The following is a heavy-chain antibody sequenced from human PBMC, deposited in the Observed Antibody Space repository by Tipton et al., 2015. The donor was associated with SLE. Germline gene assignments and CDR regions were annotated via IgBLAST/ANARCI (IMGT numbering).Heavy chain of an antibody. J-gene: IGHJ5*02. D-gene: IGHD6-13*01. CDR2: INHSGST. CDR1: GGSFSGYY. V-gene: IGHV4-34*01. CDR3: ARAQRLVRWFDP. Sequence: TLSLTCAVYGGSFSGYYWSWIRQSPGKGLEWIGEINHSGSTNYNPSLKSRVTISVDTSKKQFSLKVSSVTAADTVVYYCARAQRLVRWFDPWGQGTLVTVSS.